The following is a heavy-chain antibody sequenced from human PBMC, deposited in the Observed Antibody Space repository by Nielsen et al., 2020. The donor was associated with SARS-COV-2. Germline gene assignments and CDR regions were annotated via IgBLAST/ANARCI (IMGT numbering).Heavy chain of an antibody. CDR2: INPSGGST. J-gene: IGHJ4*02. CDR1: GYTFTSYY. V-gene: IGHV1-46*01. D-gene: IGHD3-3*01. CDR3: ARTQNYDFWSGSPPAGFDY. Sequence: ASVKVSCKASGYTFTSYYMHWVRQAPGQGLEWMGIINPSGGSTSYAQKFQGRVTMTRDTSTSTVYMELSSLRSEDTAVYYCARTQNYDFWSGSPPAGFDYWGQGTLVTVSS.